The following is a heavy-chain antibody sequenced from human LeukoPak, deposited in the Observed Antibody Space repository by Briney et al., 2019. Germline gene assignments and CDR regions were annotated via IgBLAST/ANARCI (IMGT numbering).Heavy chain of an antibody. V-gene: IGHV3-33*06. CDR3: AKDLAYYYYMDV. CDR1: GFTFSSYG. J-gene: IGHJ6*03. Sequence: GGSLRLSCAASGFTFSSYGMHWVRQAPGKGLEWVAVIWYDGSNKYYADSVKGRFTISRDNSKNTLYLQMNSLRAEDTAVYYCAKDLAYYYYMDVWGKGTTVTVSS. CDR2: IWYDGSNK.